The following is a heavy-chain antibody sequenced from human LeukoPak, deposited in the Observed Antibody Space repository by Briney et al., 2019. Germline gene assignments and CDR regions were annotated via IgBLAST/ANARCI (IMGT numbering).Heavy chain of an antibody. CDR3: ARASSSSSWSDY. J-gene: IGHJ4*02. D-gene: IGHD6-13*01. CDR2: INAGDGNI. Sequence: RASVKVSCKASGYTFTNYALHWVRQAPGQRLEWMGWINAGDGNIKYSQDFQGRVTITRDTSASTAYMELSSLRSEDTAVYYCARASSSSSWSDYWGQGTLVTVSS. CDR1: GYTFTNYA. V-gene: IGHV1-3*03.